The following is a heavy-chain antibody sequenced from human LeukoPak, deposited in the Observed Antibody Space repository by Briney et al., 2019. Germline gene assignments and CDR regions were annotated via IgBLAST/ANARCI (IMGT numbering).Heavy chain of an antibody. CDR1: GYSISSGYY. CDR2: IYHSGST. Sequence: PSETLSLTCTVSGYSISSGYYWGWIRQPPGKGLEWIGSIYHSGSTYYNPSLKSRVTISVDTSKNQFSLKLSSVTAADTAVYYCARGGGGLVGATSHDAFDIWGQGTMVTVSS. D-gene: IGHD1-26*01. CDR3: ARGGGGLVGATSHDAFDI. J-gene: IGHJ3*02. V-gene: IGHV4-38-2*02.